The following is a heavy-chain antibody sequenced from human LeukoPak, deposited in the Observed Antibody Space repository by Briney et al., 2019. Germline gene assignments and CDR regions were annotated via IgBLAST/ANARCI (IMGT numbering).Heavy chain of an antibody. Sequence: GGSLRLSCVASGFTFSSYAMSWVRQAPGKGLEWVSTISGSGSNTYYADSVKGRFTISRDNPKNTLYLQMNSLRAEDTAVYYSYCSSSSCYAANGLDVWGKGTTVTVSS. CDR2: ISGSGSNT. CDR1: GFTFSSYA. D-gene: IGHD2-2*01. J-gene: IGHJ6*04. CDR3: YCSSSSCYAANGLDV. V-gene: IGHV3-23*01.